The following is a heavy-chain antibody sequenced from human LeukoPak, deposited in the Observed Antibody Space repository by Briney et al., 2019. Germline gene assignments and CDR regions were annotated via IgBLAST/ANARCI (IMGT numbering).Heavy chain of an antibody. V-gene: IGHV5-51*01. D-gene: IGHD1-14*01. CDR3: ARRPVSGYYYYGMDV. CDR1: GYSFTSYW. J-gene: IGHJ6*02. Sequence: GESLKISCKGSGYSFTSYWIGWVRQMPGKGLEWMGIIYPGDSDTRYSPSFQGQVTISADKSISTAYLQWSSLEASDTAMYYCARRPVSGYYYYGMDVWGQGTTVTVSS. CDR2: IYPGDSDT.